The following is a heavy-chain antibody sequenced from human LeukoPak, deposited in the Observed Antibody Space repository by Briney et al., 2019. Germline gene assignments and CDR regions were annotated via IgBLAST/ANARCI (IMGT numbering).Heavy chain of an antibody. Sequence: PGGSLRLSCAASGFTFSSYAMSWVRQAPGKGLEWVSAISCRGGSTYYADSVKGRFTISRDNSKNTLYLQMSSLRAEDTAVYYCAKADCCSPSCSSDYWGQGTLVTVSS. V-gene: IGHV3-23*01. D-gene: IGHD2-2*01. CDR3: AKADCCSPSCSSDY. CDR1: GFTFSSYA. J-gene: IGHJ4*02. CDR2: ISCRGGST.